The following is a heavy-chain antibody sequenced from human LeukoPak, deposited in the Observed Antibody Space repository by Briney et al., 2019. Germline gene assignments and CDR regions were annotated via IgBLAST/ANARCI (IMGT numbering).Heavy chain of an antibody. CDR2: VGGSGSST. CDR1: GFTFSNYV. V-gene: IGHV3-23*01. Sequence: GGSLRLSCAASGFTFSNYVMNWVRQAPGKGLEWVSAVGGSGSSTYYADSVKGRFTISRDNSKNTLFLQMNSLTAEDTAMYYCAKAYGSGYYYAYFDNWGQGALVTVSS. J-gene: IGHJ4*02. D-gene: IGHD3-10*01. CDR3: AKAYGSGYYYAYFDN.